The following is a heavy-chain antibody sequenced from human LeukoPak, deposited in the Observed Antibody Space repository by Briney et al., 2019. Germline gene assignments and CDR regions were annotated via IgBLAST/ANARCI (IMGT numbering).Heavy chain of an antibody. V-gene: IGHV3-23*01. CDR2: ISGSGGST. D-gene: IGHD2-21*02. CDR1: GFTFSSYA. J-gene: IGHJ6*03. CDR3: AATSGDEIYYYYYMGV. Sequence: PGGSLRLSCAASGFTFSSYAMSWVRQAPGKGLEWVSAISGSGGSTYYADSVKGRFTISRDNSKNTLYLQMNSLRAEDTAVYYCAATSGDEIYYYYYMGVWGKGTTVTVSS.